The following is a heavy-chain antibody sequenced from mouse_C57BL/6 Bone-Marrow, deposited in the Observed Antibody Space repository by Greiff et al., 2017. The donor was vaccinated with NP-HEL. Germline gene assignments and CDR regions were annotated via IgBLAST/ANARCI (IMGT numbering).Heavy chain of an antibody. CDR2: LYPGDGDT. Sequence: VKLQESGAELVKPGASVKISCKASGYAFSSYWMNWVKQRPGKGLEWIGQLYPGDGDTNYNGKFKGKATLTADKSSSTAYMQLSSLTSEDSAVYFCAIITTVVAPDYDAMDYWGQGTSVTVSS. D-gene: IGHD1-1*01. CDR3: AIITTVVAPDYDAMDY. V-gene: IGHV1-80*01. J-gene: IGHJ4*01. CDR1: GYAFSSYW.